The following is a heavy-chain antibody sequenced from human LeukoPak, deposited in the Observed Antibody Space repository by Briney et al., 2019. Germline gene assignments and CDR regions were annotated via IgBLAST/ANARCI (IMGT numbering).Heavy chain of an antibody. D-gene: IGHD3-16*01. J-gene: IGHJ6*02. CDR3: ARGGGLDV. CDR2: IKLDETEK. CDR1: GFTFSNFW. Sequence: GGSLRLSCTASGFTFSNFWMGWVRQAPGKGLEWVANIKLDETEKFYLGSVKGRFTISRDNAKNSLYLQMSNLRAEDTAVYFCARGGGLDVWGQGATVTVSS. V-gene: IGHV3-7*03.